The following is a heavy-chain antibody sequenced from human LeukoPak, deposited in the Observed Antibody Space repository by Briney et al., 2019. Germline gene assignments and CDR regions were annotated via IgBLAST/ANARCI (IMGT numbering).Heavy chain of an antibody. D-gene: IGHD6-13*01. CDR1: GRSISSSSYS. CDR2: IYYSGST. CDR3: ASLYSNTQDA. Sequence: SETVALTCTVSGRSISSSSYSWGWIRQPPGKGLEWIGSIYYSGSTYYNPSLKSRVTISVDTSKNQFSLKLSSVTAADTAVYYCASLYSNTQDAWGQGTLVTVSS. J-gene: IGHJ4*02. V-gene: IGHV4-39*01.